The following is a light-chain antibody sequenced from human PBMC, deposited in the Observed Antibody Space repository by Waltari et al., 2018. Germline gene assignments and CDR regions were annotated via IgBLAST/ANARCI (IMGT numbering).Light chain of an antibody. V-gene: IGKV3-20*01. Sequence: EVVLTQSPDALSLSLGERATLSSGASQSVWRCICWYQQRAGPTPRLLIYAASSRAPGVPDRFSGSGFGTDFSLTISRLEPEDFAVYYCQNHERLPATFGQGTKVEIK. CDR2: AAS. CDR3: QNHERLPAT. J-gene: IGKJ1*01. CDR1: QSVWRC.